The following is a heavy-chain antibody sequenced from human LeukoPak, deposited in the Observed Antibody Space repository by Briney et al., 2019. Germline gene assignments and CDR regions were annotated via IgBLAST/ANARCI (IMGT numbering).Heavy chain of an antibody. Sequence: SVKVSCEASVGTFSSYAISGVGQAPGKGVEWMGGIIPIFGTANYAQKLQGRVTTTEDESTSTAYMELSSLRSADTAVYYCAVYDSSGHYCEDALDIWGEGTMVTVSS. CDR1: VGTFSSYA. D-gene: IGHD3-22*01. CDR2: IIPIFGTA. J-gene: IGHJ3*02. CDR3: AVYDSSGHYCEDALDI. V-gene: IGHV1-69*13.